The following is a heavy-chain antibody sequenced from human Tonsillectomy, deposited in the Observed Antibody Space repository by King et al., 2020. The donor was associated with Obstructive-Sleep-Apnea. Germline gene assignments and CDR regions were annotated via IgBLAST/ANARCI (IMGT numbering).Heavy chain of an antibody. CDR3: ARARATYYYGSGSYFSDY. V-gene: IGHV3-7*01. Sequence: VQLVESGGGLVQPGGSLRLSCAASGFTFSSYWMSWVRQAPGKGLEWVANIKQDGSQKYYVDSVKGRFTISRDNAKNSLYLQMNSLRAEDTAVYYCARARATYYYGSGSYFSDYWGQGTLVTVSS. J-gene: IGHJ4*02. CDR1: GFTFSSYW. CDR2: IKQDGSQK. D-gene: IGHD3-10*01.